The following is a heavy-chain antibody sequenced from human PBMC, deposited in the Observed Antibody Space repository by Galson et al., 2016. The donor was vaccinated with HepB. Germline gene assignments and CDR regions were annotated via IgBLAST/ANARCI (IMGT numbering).Heavy chain of an antibody. D-gene: IGHD4/OR15-4a*01. Sequence: SLRLSCAASGVTVGNNYMNWVRQAPGKGLEWVSLMYSGGTTQYADSVRGRFTISRDNSKNTVYLQMNSLRAEGTAVYYCARDPPGGGAWGQGTLVTVSS. CDR2: MYSGGTT. V-gene: IGHV3-66*01. CDR1: GVTVGNNY. CDR3: ARDPPGGGA. J-gene: IGHJ4*02.